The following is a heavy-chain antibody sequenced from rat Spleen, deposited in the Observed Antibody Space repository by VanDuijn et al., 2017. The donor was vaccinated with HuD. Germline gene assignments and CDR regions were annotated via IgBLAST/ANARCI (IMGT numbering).Heavy chain of an antibody. V-gene: IGHV5-29*01. J-gene: IGHJ3*01. CDR3: ARSVFDY. Sequence: EVQLVESDGGLVQPGRSLKLSCAASGFTFSDYYMAWVRQAPTKGLEWVATINYDGSRIYYRDSVKGRFTISRDNAKSTLYLQMDSLRSEDTATYYCARSVFDYWGQGTLVTVSS. CDR2: INYDGSRI. CDR1: GFTFSDYY.